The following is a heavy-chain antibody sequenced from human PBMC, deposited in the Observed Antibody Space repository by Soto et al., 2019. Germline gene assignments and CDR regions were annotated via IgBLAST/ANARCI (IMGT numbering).Heavy chain of an antibody. Sequence: QLQLQQSGPGLVKPSETLSLTFTVAGGSVSTSRFFWGWIRQPPGEGLEWIGTIYFSGNTYYNPSLKSRVTISVHTSQNQFSLQLSSVTAEDTAVYYCARVPLTCCSGRSCSSASYSAIDYWGQGTLVTVSS. CDR2: IYFSGNT. J-gene: IGHJ4*02. V-gene: IGHV4-39*01. D-gene: IGHD2-15*01. CDR1: GGSVSTSRFF. CDR3: ARVPLTCCSGRSCSSASYSAIDY.